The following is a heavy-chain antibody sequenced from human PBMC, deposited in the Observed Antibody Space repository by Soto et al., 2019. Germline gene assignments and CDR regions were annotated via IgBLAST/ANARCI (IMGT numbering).Heavy chain of an antibody. V-gene: IGHV3-23*01. D-gene: IGHD6-25*01. CDR3: ASATAGYYYMDV. Sequence: PGGSLRLSCAASEFTFNTHSIDWVRQAPGKGLEWVAAISSSGGSTYYADSVKGRFTISRDNSKNTLYLQMNSLRAEDTAVYYCASATAGYYYMDVWGKGTTVTVSS. J-gene: IGHJ6*03. CDR1: EFTFNTHS. CDR2: ISSSGGST.